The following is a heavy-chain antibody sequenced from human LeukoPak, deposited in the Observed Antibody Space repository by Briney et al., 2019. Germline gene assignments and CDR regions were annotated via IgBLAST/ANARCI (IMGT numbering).Heavy chain of an antibody. CDR2: INHSGST. Sequence: PSETLSLTCAVYGGSFSGYYWSWIRQPPGKGLEWIGEINHSGSTNYNPSLKSRVTISVDTSKNQFSLKLSSVAAADTAVYYCARRNQNGYYYDSSGYYLRYWGQGTLVTVSS. CDR1: GGSFSGYY. CDR3: ARRNQNGYYYDSSGYYLRY. V-gene: IGHV4-34*01. D-gene: IGHD3-22*01. J-gene: IGHJ4*02.